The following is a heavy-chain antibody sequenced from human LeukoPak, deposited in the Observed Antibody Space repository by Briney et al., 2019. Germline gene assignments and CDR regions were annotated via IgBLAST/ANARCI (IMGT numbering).Heavy chain of an antibody. J-gene: IGHJ4*02. CDR3: ASRSTSGSGSYLH. D-gene: IGHD3-10*01. Sequence: PSETLSLTCTVSGDSITSSSFYWDWIRQPPGKGLEWIGSIFYGGSTYYNPSLRSRVTISVDTSKNQFSLRLSSVTAADTAVYHCASRSTSGSGSYLHWGQGTLVTVSS. V-gene: IGHV4-39*01. CDR1: GDSITSSSFY. CDR2: IFYGGST.